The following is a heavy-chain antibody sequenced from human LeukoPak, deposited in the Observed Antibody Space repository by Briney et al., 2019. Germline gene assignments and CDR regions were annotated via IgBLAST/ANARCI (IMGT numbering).Heavy chain of an antibody. CDR2: INNGGSDT. CDR3: ARGFRGPDY. D-gene: IGHD3-16*01. CDR1: GFAFSSHW. J-gene: IGHJ4*02. V-gene: IGHV3-74*01. Sequence: GGSLRLSCAASGFAFSSHWMHWVRQAPGKGLVWVSRINNGGSDTKYADSVKGRFTVSRDNAKNTLYVQMNSLRAEDTAVYYCARGFRGPDYWGQGTLVTVSS.